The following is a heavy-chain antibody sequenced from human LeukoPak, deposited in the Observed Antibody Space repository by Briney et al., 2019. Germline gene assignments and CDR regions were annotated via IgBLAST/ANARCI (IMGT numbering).Heavy chain of an antibody. D-gene: IGHD3/OR15-3a*01. CDR2: IYYSGST. J-gene: IGHJ3*02. V-gene: IGHV4-39*01. Sequence: PSETLSLTCTDSGVSISSSGHYWGWIRQPPGKGLEWIGSIYYSGSTYYNPSLKSRVTISVDTSKNQFSLKLSSVTAADTAVYYCARRDGLVKPRGDAFDIWGQGTMVTVSS. CDR1: GVSISSSGHY. CDR3: ARRDGLVKPRGDAFDI.